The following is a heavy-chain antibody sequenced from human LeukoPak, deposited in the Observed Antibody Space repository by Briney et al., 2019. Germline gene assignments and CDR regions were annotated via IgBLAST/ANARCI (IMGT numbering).Heavy chain of an antibody. CDR3: AKNWWELQYYFDY. J-gene: IGHJ4*02. V-gene: IGHV3-23*01. CDR2: ISGSGGST. CDR1: GFTFSSYG. D-gene: IGHD1-26*01. Sequence: PGGTLRLSCAASGFTFSSYGMSWVRQAPGKGLEWVSAISGSGGSTYYADSVKGRFTISRDNSKNTLYLQMNSLRAEDTAVYYCAKNWWELQYYFDYWGQGTLVTVSS.